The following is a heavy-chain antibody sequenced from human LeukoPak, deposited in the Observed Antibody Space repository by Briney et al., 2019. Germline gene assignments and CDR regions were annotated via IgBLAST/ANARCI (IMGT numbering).Heavy chain of an antibody. Sequence: GGSLRLSCAASGFTFSSYGMHWVRQAPGKGLEWVAVISYDGSNKYYADSVKGRFTISRDNSKNTLYLQMNSLRAEDTAVYYCAKDLSSGWLNYYYYYGMDVWGQGTTVTVSS. CDR2: ISYDGSNK. V-gene: IGHV3-30*18. D-gene: IGHD6-19*01. CDR1: GFTFSSYG. J-gene: IGHJ6*02. CDR3: AKDLSSGWLNYYYYYGMDV.